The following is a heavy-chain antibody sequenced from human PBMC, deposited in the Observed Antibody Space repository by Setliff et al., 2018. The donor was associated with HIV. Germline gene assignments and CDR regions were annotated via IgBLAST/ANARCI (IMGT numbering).Heavy chain of an antibody. CDR3: ARGQFRLRPDSLDL. V-gene: IGHV3-23*01. CDR2: ISDSGGST. D-gene: IGHD2-21*01. Sequence: WIRQAPGKGLEWVSGISDSGGSTYYADSVKGRFTISRDDSKNTLYLQMNSLRAEDTALYYCARGQFRLRPDSLDLWGQGTLVTVSS. J-gene: IGHJ3*01.